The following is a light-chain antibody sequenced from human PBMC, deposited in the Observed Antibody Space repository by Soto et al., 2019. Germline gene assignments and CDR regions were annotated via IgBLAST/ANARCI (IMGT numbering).Light chain of an antibody. J-gene: IGKJ4*01. Sequence: DIPMTQSPSSLSASVGDRVTITCRARQGITNFLDWYQQKPGKVPKVLIYEASTLQSGVPSRFSGSGSGTDFTLTISSLQPEDVGTYYCQKYNSAPSFGGGTKVEIK. V-gene: IGKV1-27*01. CDR3: QKYNSAPS. CDR2: EAS. CDR1: QGITNF.